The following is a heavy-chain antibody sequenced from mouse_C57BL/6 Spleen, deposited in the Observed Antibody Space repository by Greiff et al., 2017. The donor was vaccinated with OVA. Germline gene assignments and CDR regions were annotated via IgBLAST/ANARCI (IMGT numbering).Heavy chain of an antibody. D-gene: IGHD1-1*01. CDR1: GYAFTNYL. Sequence: VKLQESGAELVRPGTSVKVSCKASGYAFTNYLIEWVKQRPGQGLEWIGVINPGSGGTNYNEKFKGKATLTADKSSSTAYMQLSSLTSEDSAVYFCARRVHGRFLYAMDYWGQGTSVTVSS. CDR2: INPGSGGT. CDR3: ARRVHGRFLYAMDY. J-gene: IGHJ4*01. V-gene: IGHV1-54*01.